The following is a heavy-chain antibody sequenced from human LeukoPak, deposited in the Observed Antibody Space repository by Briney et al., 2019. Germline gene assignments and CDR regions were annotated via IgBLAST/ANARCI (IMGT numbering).Heavy chain of an antibody. CDR2: IIPILGIA. V-gene: IGHV1-69*04. CDR1: GGTFSSYA. Sequence: GASVKVSCKASGGTFSSYAISWVRQAPGQGLEWMGRIIPILGIANYAQKFQGRVTITADKSTSTAYMELSSLRSEDTAVYYCARLDVDTAMVTRDYWGQGTLVTVSS. J-gene: IGHJ4*02. D-gene: IGHD5-18*01. CDR3: ARLDVDTAMVTRDY.